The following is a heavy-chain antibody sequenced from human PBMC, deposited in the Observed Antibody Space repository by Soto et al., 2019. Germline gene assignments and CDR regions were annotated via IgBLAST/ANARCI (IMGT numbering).Heavy chain of an antibody. J-gene: IGHJ2*01. CDR1: GFTFGDYT. CDR2: IRSKAYATTT. D-gene: IGHD4-17*01. V-gene: IGHV3-49*05. Sequence: EVQLVESGGGVVKPGRSLRRSCATSGFTFGDYTMTWFPQAPGKGLEWVAFIRSKAYATTTQYAASVKGRITISRDDSKRIAFLQMNSLKTDDTAVYYCTRERWDYVDPKCYFDLWGRGTLVTVSS. CDR3: TRERWDYVDPKCYFDL.